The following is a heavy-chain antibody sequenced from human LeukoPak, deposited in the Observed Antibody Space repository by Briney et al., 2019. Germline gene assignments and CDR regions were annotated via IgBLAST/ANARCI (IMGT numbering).Heavy chain of an antibody. J-gene: IGHJ4*02. Sequence: SETLSLTCTVSGGSISSYYWSWIRQPPGKGLEWIGYIYYSGSTNYNPSLKSRVTISIATSKNQFSLKLTSVTAADTAIYYCARSPPNPRYCSSSSCPYYVDYWGQGTLVTVSS. V-gene: IGHV4-59*01. CDR1: GGSISSYY. CDR2: IYYSGST. CDR3: ARSPPNPRYCSSSSCPYYVDY. D-gene: IGHD2-2*01.